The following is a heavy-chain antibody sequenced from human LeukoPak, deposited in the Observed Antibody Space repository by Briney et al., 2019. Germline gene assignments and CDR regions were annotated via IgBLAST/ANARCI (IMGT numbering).Heavy chain of an antibody. CDR3: ARLAVAGTGLNWFDP. V-gene: IGHV1-18*01. CDR2: ISAYNGNT. J-gene: IGHJ5*02. D-gene: IGHD6-19*01. CDR1: GYSFTSYG. Sequence: GESLKISCKGSGYSFTSYGISWVRQAPGQGLEWMGWISAYNGNTNYAQKLQGRVTMTTDTSTSTAYMELRSLRSDDTAVYYCARLAVAGTGLNWFDPWGQGTLVTVSS.